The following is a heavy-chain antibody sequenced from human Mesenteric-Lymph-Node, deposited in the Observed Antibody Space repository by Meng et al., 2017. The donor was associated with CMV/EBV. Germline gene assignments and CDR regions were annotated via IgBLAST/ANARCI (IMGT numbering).Heavy chain of an antibody. J-gene: IGHJ3*01. Sequence: GGSLRLSCAASGFSLRTFWMHWVRQVPGKGLLWVSRINGDGSSTAYADSVRGRFTISRDNAKNTVYLQMNSLRGEDSAVYYCARLDFWSGYPSLKAFDVWGQGAMVTRLL. V-gene: IGHV3-74*01. CDR3: ARLDFWSGYPSLKAFDV. CDR1: GFSLRTFW. CDR2: INGDGSST. D-gene: IGHD3-3*01.